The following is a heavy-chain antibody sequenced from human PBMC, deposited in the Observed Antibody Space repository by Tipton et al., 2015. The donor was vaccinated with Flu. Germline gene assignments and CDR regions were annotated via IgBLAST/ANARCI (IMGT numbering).Heavy chain of an antibody. Sequence: TLSLTCSVSGGSVSSFFWSWIRQPAGKGLEWIGRIYTSGSTKYNPSLKSRVTMSVDTSKNQVSLKLTSVTAADTAVYYCARGIPTYCTGGTCFDGDFDSWGQGTLVTVSS. J-gene: IGHJ4*02. D-gene: IGHD2-15*01. V-gene: IGHV4-4*07. CDR2: IYTSGST. CDR3: ARGIPTYCTGGTCFDGDFDS. CDR1: GGSVSSFF.